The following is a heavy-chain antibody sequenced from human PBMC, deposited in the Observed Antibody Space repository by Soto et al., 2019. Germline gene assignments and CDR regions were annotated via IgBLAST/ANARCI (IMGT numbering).Heavy chain of an antibody. CDR1: GGTFSTYT. CDR3: AGDPDSHYNDSHASSYP. CDR2: IIPIIGII. D-gene: IGHD4-4*01. J-gene: IGHJ5*02. Sequence: QVQLVQSGAEVKKPGSSVKVSCKASGGTFSTYTITWVRQAPGQGLEWMGRIIPIIGIINYAQKFQGRVTISADKFTGTGYMELTGPRSDDTAVYYCAGDPDSHYNDSHASSYPWGQGTLVTVSS. V-gene: IGHV1-69*08.